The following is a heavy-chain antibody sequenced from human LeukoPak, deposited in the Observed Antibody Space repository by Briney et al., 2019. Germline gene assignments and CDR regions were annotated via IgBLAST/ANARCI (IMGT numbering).Heavy chain of an antibody. J-gene: IGHJ6*03. CDR3: ARRRGYAAAAGTYSYYYYYDMDV. V-gene: IGHV4-34*01. D-gene: IGHD6-13*01. CDR2: INHSGST. CDR1: GGSFSGYY. Sequence: SETLCLTCAVYGGSFSGYYWSWIRQPPGKGLEWIGGINHSGSTNYNPSLKSRVTISVDTSKNQFSLKLSSVTAADTAVYYCARRRGYAAAAGTYSYYYYYDMDVWGKGTTVTVSS.